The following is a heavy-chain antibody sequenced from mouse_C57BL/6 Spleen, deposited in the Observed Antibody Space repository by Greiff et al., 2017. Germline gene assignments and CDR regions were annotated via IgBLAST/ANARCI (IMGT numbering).Heavy chain of an antibody. V-gene: IGHV5-17*01. Sequence: EVQGVESGGGLVKPGWSLKLSCAASGFTFSDYGMHWVRQAPEKGLEWVAYISSGSSTIYYADTVKGRFPLSTDNAKNTLFLQMNSLRSEDTAMYYCARTIYCDYPDYWGQGTSVTVSS. J-gene: IGHJ4*01. CDR1: GFTFSDYG. CDR3: ARTIYCDYPDY. CDR2: ISSGSSTI. D-gene: IGHD2-4*01.